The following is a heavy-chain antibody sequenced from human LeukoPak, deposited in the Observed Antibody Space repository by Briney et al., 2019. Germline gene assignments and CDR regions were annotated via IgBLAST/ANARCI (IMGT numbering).Heavy chain of an antibody. CDR2: ISGSGGST. J-gene: IGHJ3*02. CDR1: GFTFSSYA. V-gene: IGHV3-23*01. D-gene: IGHD3-22*01. CDR3: AKDRPKYYYDSSGYPDVDFDI. Sequence: SGGSLRLSCAASGFTFSSYAMSWVRQAPGKGLEWVSAISGSGGSTYYADSVKGRFTISRDNSKNTLYLQMNSLRAEDTAVYYCAKDRPKYYYDSSGYPDVDFDIWGQGTMVTVSS.